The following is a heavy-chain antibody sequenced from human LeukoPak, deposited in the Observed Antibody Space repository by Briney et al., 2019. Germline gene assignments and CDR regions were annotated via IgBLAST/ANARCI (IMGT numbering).Heavy chain of an antibody. D-gene: IGHD1-14*01. CDR2: INPNSGGT. Sequence: ASVTVSFKASGYTFTDHYMHWLRQAPGQGLAWMGWINPNSGGTIYAHKFQGRVTMTRETSISTAYMELSRLRSDDTAVYYCARGQLTDDLDYWGQGTLVTVSS. CDR3: ARGQLTDDLDY. J-gene: IGHJ4*02. V-gene: IGHV1-2*02. CDR1: GYTFTDHY.